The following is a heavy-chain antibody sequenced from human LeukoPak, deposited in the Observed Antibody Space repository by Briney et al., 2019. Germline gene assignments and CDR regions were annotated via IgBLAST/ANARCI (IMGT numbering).Heavy chain of an antibody. Sequence: SETLSLTCTVSGGSISSYYWSWIRQPPGKGLEWIGYIYYSGSTNYNPSLKSRVTISVDTSKNQFSLKLSSVTAADAAVYYCARLGDSSGYYYVDYWGQGTLVTVSS. V-gene: IGHV4-59*01. CDR2: IYYSGST. CDR3: ARLGDSSGYYYVDY. CDR1: GGSISSYY. J-gene: IGHJ4*02. D-gene: IGHD3-22*01.